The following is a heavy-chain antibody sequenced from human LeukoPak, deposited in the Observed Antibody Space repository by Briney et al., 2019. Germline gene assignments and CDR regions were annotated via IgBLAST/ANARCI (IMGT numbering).Heavy chain of an antibody. CDR2: IYHSGST. V-gene: IGHV4-38-2*02. Sequence: PSETLSLTCTVSGYSISSGYYWGWIRQPPGKGLEWIGSIYHSGSTYYNPSLKSRVTISVDTSKNQFSLKLSSVTAADPAVYYCAGYYYGSGSYLYWGQGTLVTVSS. J-gene: IGHJ4*02. D-gene: IGHD3-10*01. CDR3: AGYYYGSGSYLY. CDR1: GYSISSGYY.